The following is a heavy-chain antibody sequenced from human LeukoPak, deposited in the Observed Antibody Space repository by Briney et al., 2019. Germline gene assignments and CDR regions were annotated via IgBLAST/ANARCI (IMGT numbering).Heavy chain of an antibody. D-gene: IGHD3-10*01. CDR2: ISASGGST. Sequence: GGSLRLSCAASGFTFSSYAMSWVRQAPGKGLEWVSIISASGGSTYYADSVKGRFTVSRDKSRNYLQMNSLRGDDTAIYYCAKDVRVGEYYGSGSYFDYWGQGTLVTVSS. J-gene: IGHJ4*02. CDR1: GFTFSSYA. CDR3: AKDVRVGEYYGSGSYFDY. V-gene: IGHV3-23*01.